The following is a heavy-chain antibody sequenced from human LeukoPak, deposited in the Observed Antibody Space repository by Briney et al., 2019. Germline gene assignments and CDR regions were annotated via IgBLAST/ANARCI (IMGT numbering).Heavy chain of an antibody. J-gene: IGHJ4*02. CDR3: ARDGGWHRFDY. Sequence: GGSLRLSCVVSGFTFSSYWMSWVRQAPEKGLEWVANINEDGSQKYYLGSVTGRFTISRDNAKNSLYLQMNSLSAEDTAMYYCARDGGWHRFDYWGQGTLVIVSS. V-gene: IGHV3-7*03. D-gene: IGHD6-19*01. CDR2: INEDGSQK. CDR1: GFTFSSYW.